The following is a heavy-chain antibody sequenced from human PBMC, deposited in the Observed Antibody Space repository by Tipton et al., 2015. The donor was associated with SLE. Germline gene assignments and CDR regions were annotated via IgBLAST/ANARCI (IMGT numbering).Heavy chain of an antibody. CDR2: IYSGGST. CDR1: GFTVSSNY. V-gene: IGHV3-53*01. J-gene: IGHJ4*02. CDR3: AGTWELTGFDY. Sequence: SLRLSCAASGFTVSSNYMSWVRQAPGKGLEWVSVIYSGGSTYYADSVKGRFTISRDNSKNTLYLQTNSLRAEDTAVYYCAGTWELTGFDYWGQGTLVTVSS. D-gene: IGHD1-26*01.